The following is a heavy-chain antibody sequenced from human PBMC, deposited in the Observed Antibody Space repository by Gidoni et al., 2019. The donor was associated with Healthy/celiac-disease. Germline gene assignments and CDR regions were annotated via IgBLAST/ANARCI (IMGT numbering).Heavy chain of an antibody. CDR3: AKSRYGDYVRYYFDY. J-gene: IGHJ4*02. CDR2: ISWNSGSI. D-gene: IGHD4-17*01. V-gene: IGHV3-9*01. CDR1: GFTFDDYA. Sequence: EVQLVESGGGLVQPGRSLRLSCAASGFTFDDYAMHCVRQAPGKGLEWVSGISWNSGSIGYADSVKGRFTISRDNAKNSLYLQMNSLRAEDTALYYCAKSRYGDYVRYYFDYWGQGTLVTVSS.